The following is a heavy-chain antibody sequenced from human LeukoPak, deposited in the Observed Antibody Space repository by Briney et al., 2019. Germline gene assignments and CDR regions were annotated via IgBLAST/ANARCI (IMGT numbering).Heavy chain of an antibody. V-gene: IGHV4-59*08. CDR2: IYYTET. J-gene: IGHJ4*02. CDR3: ARGKSRGSHIDY. CDR1: GGSVSNYY. Sequence: PSETLSLTCTVSGGSVSNYYWSWIRQSPGKGLEWIGYIYYTETSYNPSLKSRVTISVDTSKNQFSLKVRSVTAADTAVYFCARGKSRGSHIDYWGQGTLVTVSS. D-gene: IGHD1-26*01.